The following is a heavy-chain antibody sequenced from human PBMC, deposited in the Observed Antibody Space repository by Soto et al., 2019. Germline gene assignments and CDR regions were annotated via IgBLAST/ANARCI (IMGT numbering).Heavy chain of an antibody. Sequence: GGSLRLSCATSGFTFSSYAIHWVRQAPGKGLEYVSAITSNGGNTDYASSVKGRFTISRDNSKNTLYLQMGSLRAEDMAVYYCARRIPFGYGMDAWGQGTTATVSS. D-gene: IGHD2-21*01. CDR1: GFTFSSYA. CDR2: ITSNGGNT. V-gene: IGHV3-64*01. J-gene: IGHJ6*02. CDR3: ARRIPFGYGMDA.